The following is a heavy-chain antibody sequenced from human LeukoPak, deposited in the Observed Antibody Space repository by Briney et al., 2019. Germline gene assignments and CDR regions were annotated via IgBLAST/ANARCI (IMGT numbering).Heavy chain of an antibody. CDR3: AKEDYSSSFDY. CDR2: IYTGGST. J-gene: IGHJ4*02. CDR1: GFAVSSKY. D-gene: IGHD4-11*01. Sequence: GGSLRLSCVASGFAVSSKYMSWIRQAPGKGLEWVSVIYTGGSTHYPDSVMGRFTISRDDSKNTVSLQMNSLRAEDTAVYYCAKEDYSSSFDYWGQGTLVTVSS. V-gene: IGHV3-66*01.